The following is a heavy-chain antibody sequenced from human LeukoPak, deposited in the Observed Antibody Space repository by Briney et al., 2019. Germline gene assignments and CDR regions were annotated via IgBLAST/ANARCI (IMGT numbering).Heavy chain of an antibody. CDR2: TYYKSKWYH. Sequence: SQTLSLTCVISGDSVSNNSAAWNWIRQSPSRGLEWLGRTYYKSKWYHDYAVFVKSRLTINADTSKNQFSLRLDSVSLDDTSIYYSARALRNYMGVNWSDPWGPGTLVTVSS. CDR1: GDSVSNNSAA. D-gene: IGHD3-16*01. J-gene: IGHJ5*02. CDR3: ARALRNYMGVNWSDP. V-gene: IGHV6-1*01.